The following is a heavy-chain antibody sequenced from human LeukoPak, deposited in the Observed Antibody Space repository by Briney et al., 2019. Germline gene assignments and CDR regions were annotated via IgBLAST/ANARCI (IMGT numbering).Heavy chain of an antibody. CDR2: IRYDGSNK. V-gene: IGHV3-30*02. Sequence: GRSLRLSCAASGFTFSSYAMHWVRQAPGKGLEWVAFIRYDGSNKYYADSVKGRFTTSRDNSKNTLYLQMNSLRAEDTAVYYCAKEGRPPRTTTGTLEFDYWGQGTLVTVSS. J-gene: IGHJ4*02. D-gene: IGHD1-1*01. CDR1: GFTFSSYA. CDR3: AKEGRPPRTTTGTLEFDY.